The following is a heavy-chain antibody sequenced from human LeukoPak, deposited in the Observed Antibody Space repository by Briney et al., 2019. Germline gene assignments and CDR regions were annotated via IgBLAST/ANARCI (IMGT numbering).Heavy chain of an antibody. D-gene: IGHD3-3*01. Sequence: GGSLRLSCAASGFTFSSYAMSWVRQAPGKGLEWVSAISGSGGSTYDADSVKGRFTISRDNSKNTLYLQMNSLRAEDTAVYYCAKIGYYDFWSGYSSWGQGTLVTVSS. CDR2: ISGSGGST. V-gene: IGHV3-23*01. J-gene: IGHJ5*02. CDR3: AKIGYYDFWSGYSS. CDR1: GFTFSSYA.